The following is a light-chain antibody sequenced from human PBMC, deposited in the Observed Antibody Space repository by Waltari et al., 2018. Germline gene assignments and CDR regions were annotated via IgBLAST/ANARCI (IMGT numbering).Light chain of an antibody. CDR1: RSVHNTF. Sequence: EVVLTQSPATLSVSPGGGATLSCRASRSVHNTFLAWYQHKPGQAPRLLIYSTSTRATGVPDRFTGIGSGTDFTLTITSVEPGDSAVYYCQQFGGSPMYTFGQGTTLGI. CDR2: STS. J-gene: IGKJ2*01. CDR3: QQFGGSPMYT. V-gene: IGKV3-20*01.